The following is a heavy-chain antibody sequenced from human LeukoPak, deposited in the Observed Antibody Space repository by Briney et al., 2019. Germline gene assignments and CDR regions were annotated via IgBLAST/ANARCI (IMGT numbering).Heavy chain of an antibody. D-gene: IGHD3-22*01. Sequence: GGSLRLYCAASGFTFTDYTMHWVRQAPGKGLEWVAFISSDGTNKHYADSVKGRFTISRDNSKNTLYLQMNSLRSDDTAVSYCARAGYYYDASDYHNWFDPWGQGILVTVFS. CDR2: ISSDGTNK. CDR3: ARAGYYYDASDYHNWFDP. J-gene: IGHJ5*02. V-gene: IGHV3-30*04. CDR1: GFTFTDYT.